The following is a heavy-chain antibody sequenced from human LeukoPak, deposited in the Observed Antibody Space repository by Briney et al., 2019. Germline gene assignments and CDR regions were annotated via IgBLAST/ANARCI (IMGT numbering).Heavy chain of an antibody. V-gene: IGHV4-59*08. CDR2: IYYSGSA. CDR1: GGSISSHY. J-gene: IGHJ4*02. CDR3: ARRRYQLHGIDY. Sequence: SETLSPTCTVSGGSISSHYWSWIRQPPGKGLEWIGYIYYSGSAHNNPSRKGRATISVDTSKNQFSLKLTSVTPADTGVYYCARRRYQLHGIDYWVQGTLVTVSS. D-gene: IGHD2-2*01.